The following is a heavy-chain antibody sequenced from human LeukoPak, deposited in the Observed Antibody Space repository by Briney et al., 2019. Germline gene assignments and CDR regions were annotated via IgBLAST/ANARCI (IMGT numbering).Heavy chain of an antibody. Sequence: SVKVSCKASGGIFSSYAISWVRQAPGQGLEWMGGIIPIFGTANYAQKFQGRVTITADESTSTAYMELSSLRSEDTAVYYCARDMDGDYARPYGMDVWGQGTTVTVSS. J-gene: IGHJ6*02. D-gene: IGHD4-17*01. CDR2: IIPIFGTA. CDR1: GGIFSSYA. CDR3: ARDMDGDYARPYGMDV. V-gene: IGHV1-69*13.